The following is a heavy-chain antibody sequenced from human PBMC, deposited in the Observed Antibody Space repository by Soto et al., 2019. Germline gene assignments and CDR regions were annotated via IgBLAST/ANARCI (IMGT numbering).Heavy chain of an antibody. J-gene: IGHJ6*02. CDR2: ISSSSSYI. CDR3: ARGRGAAGTDSGQYYGMDV. V-gene: IGHV3-21*01. D-gene: IGHD6-13*01. Sequence: EVQLVESGGGLVKPGGSLRLSCAASGFTFSSYSMNWVRQAPGKGLEWVSSISSSSSYIYYADSVKGRFTISRDNAKNSLYLQLNSLRAEDTAVYYCARGRGAAGTDSGQYYGMDVWGQWTTVTVTS. CDR1: GFTFSSYS.